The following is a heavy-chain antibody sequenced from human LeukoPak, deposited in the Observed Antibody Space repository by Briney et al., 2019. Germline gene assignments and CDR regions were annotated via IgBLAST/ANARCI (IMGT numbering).Heavy chain of an antibody. D-gene: IGHD6-13*01. Sequence: GGSLRLSCAAPGFTFSSYAMSWVRQAPGKGLEWVSAISGSGGSTYYADSVKGRFTISRDNSKNTLYLQMNSLRAEDTAVYYCAKVGGYSSSWGYFDYWGQGTLVTVSS. CDR2: ISGSGGST. J-gene: IGHJ4*02. V-gene: IGHV3-23*01. CDR3: AKVGGYSSSWGYFDY. CDR1: GFTFSSYA.